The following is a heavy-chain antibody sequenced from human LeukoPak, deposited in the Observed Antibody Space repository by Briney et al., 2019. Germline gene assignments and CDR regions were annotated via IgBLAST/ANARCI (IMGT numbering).Heavy chain of an antibody. D-gene: IGHD3-22*01. Sequence: GGSLRLSCAASGFTFSSYSMNWVRQAPGKGLEWVSSFSSSSSYIYYADSVKGRFTISRDNAKNSLYLQMNSLRAEDTAVYYCARKGGLGYYDSSGYPDYWGQGTLVTVSS. V-gene: IGHV3-21*01. CDR3: ARKGGLGYYDSSGYPDY. CDR2: FSSSSSYI. CDR1: GFTFSSYS. J-gene: IGHJ4*02.